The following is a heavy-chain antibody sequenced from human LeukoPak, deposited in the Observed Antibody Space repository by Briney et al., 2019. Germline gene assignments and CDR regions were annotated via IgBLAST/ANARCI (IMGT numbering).Heavy chain of an antibody. CDR2: ISSSDSST. CDR1: GFTFRSYE. J-gene: IGHJ5*02. V-gene: IGHV3-48*03. Sequence: PGGSLRLSCAASGFTFRSYEMNWVRQAPGKGLEWVSYISSSDSSTHFADSVKGRFTISRDNAKNSLYLQMNSLRVEDMGVYYCARETRGHYYDNSGPDHWGQGTLVTVSS. D-gene: IGHD3-22*01. CDR3: ARETRGHYYDNSGPDH.